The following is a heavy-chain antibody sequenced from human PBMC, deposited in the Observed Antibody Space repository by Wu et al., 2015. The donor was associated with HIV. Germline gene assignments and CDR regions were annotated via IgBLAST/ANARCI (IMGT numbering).Heavy chain of an antibody. Sequence: QVQLVQSGAEVKKPGASVKVSCKASGYDFDSHGISWVRQAPGQGLEWMGWISAYSGNTKYAQKLQGRVTMTTDTSTSSAYMELRSLRSDDTAVYYCATDGDYISGSVYWGQGTLVTVSS. CDR1: GYDFDSHG. D-gene: IGHD6-19*01. CDR2: ISAYSGNT. CDR3: ATDGDYISGSVY. J-gene: IGHJ4*02. V-gene: IGHV1-18*01.